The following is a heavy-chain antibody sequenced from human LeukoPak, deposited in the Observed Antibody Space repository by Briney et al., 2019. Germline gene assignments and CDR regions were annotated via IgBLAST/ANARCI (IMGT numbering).Heavy chain of an antibody. V-gene: IGHV4-38-2*02. Sequence: PSETLSLTCTVSGYSISSGYYWGWIRQPPGKGLEWIGSIYHSGSTYYNPSLKSRVTISVDTSKNQFSLKLSSVTAADTAVYYCARSLEYCTSTGCYTRDAFDIWGQGTMVTVSS. CDR3: ARSLEYCTSTGCYTRDAFDI. D-gene: IGHD2-2*02. J-gene: IGHJ3*02. CDR1: GYSISSGYY. CDR2: IYHSGST.